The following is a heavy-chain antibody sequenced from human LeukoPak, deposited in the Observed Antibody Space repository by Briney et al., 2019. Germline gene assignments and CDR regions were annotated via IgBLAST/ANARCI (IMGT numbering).Heavy chain of an antibody. CDR1: GGSFSGYY. J-gene: IGHJ6*03. D-gene: IGHD6-19*01. CDR3: ASGYSSGWGYYYYYMDV. Sequence: SETLSLTCTVSGGSFSGYYWTWIRQPAGKGLEWIGRIYTSGSTNYNPSLKSRVTMSVDTSKNQFSLKLSSVTAADTAVYYCASGYSSGWGYYYYYMDVWGKGTTVTVSS. V-gene: IGHV4-4*07. CDR2: IYTSGST.